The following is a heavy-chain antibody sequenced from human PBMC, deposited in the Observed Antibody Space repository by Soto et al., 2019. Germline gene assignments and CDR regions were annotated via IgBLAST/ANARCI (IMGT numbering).Heavy chain of an antibody. CDR2: ISDSGSDT. V-gene: IGHV3-11*01. CDR3: ARDGVVITYYGMDV. CDR1: GFTFSDYY. J-gene: IGHJ6*02. D-gene: IGHD3-3*01. Sequence: QVQLVESGGGLVKPGASLRLSCVASGFTFSDYYMAWIRQAPGKGLEWISYISDSGSDTYYADSVEGRFTISRDNAKNSLYLQMNSLRAEDSAVYYCARDGVVITYYGMDVWGQGTTVTVSS.